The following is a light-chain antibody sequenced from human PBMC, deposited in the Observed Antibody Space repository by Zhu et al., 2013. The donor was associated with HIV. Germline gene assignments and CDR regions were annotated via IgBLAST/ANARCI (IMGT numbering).Light chain of an antibody. J-gene: IGKJ2*01. Sequence: DIQLTQSPSLLSASVGDRVTITCRASQDIDRYLAWYQQTPGKAPTLLVYAASTTQSGVPSRFSGSGSGTEFSLTISSLQPEDFATYYCQQTYITPYTFGQGTKLEI. V-gene: IGKV1-9*01. CDR3: QQTYITPYT. CDR2: AAS. CDR1: QDIDRY.